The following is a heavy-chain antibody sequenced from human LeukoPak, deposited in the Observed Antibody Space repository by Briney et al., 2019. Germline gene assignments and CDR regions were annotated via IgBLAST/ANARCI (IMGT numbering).Heavy chain of an antibody. V-gene: IGHV4-4*07. D-gene: IGHD2-8*01. CDR3: ARDGVTADAFDI. CDR1: AGSISSYY. Sequence: SETLSLTCTVAAGSISSYYWSWIRQPAGEGLEWIGRIYTSGSTNYNPSLKSRVTMSVDTSKNQFSLKLSSVTAADTAVYYCARDGVTADAFDIWGQGTMVTVSS. CDR2: IYTSGST. J-gene: IGHJ3*02.